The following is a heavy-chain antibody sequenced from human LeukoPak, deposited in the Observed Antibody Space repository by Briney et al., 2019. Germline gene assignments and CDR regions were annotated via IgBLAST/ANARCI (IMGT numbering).Heavy chain of an antibody. Sequence: GASVKVSCKASGYTFTSYYMHWVRQAPGKGLEWMGGFDPEDGETIYAQRFQGRVTMTGDTSTDTAYMELSSLRSEDTAVYYCATLRTYYYDSSSYYLLDYWGQGTLVTVSS. V-gene: IGHV1-24*01. D-gene: IGHD3-22*01. CDR1: GYTFTSYY. CDR3: ATLRTYYYDSSSYYLLDY. J-gene: IGHJ4*02. CDR2: FDPEDGET.